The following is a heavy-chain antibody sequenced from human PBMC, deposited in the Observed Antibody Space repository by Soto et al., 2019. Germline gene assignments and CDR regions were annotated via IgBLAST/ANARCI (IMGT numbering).Heavy chain of an antibody. J-gene: IGHJ4*02. CDR1: GGSFSGYY. CDR2: INHSGST. CDR3: ARGDHYYGLNY. Sequence: SETLSLTCAVYGGSFSGYYWSWIRQPPGKGLEWIGEINHSGSTNYNPSLKSRVTISVDTSKNQFSLKLSSVTAADTAVYYCARGDHYYGLNYWGQGTLVTVSS. D-gene: IGHD3-10*01. V-gene: IGHV4-34*01.